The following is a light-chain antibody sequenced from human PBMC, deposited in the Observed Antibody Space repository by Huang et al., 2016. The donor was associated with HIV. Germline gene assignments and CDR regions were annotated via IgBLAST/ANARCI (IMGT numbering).Light chain of an antibody. V-gene: IGKV1-9*01. CDR2: VAS. CDR3: QQLNSYPRA. CDR1: QDINSY. J-gene: IGKJ1*01. Sequence: GDRVTITCRASQDINSYLAWYQQKPARAPKLLIYVASTLQGGVPSRFSGSGSGTDFTLTISSLQPEDFATYYCQQLNSYPRAFGQGTKVEIK.